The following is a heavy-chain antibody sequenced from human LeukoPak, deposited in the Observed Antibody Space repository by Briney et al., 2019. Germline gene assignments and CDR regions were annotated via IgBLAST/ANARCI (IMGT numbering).Heavy chain of an antibody. CDR3: AREAFTTVTSATDAFDI. V-gene: IGHV1-2*02. CDR1: GYTFIDYY. J-gene: IGHJ3*02. D-gene: IGHD4-17*01. Sequence: GASVKVSCKASGYTFIDYYIHWVRQAPGQGLEWMGWINPNSGGTNFAQKFQGRVTMTRDTSISTAYMELSRLRSDDTAVYYCAREAFTTVTSATDAFDIWGQGTMVTVSS. CDR2: INPNSGGT.